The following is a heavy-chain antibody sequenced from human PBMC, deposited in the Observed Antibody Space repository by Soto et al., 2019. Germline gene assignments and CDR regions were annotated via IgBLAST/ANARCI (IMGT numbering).Heavy chain of an antibody. D-gene: IGHD6-19*01. CDR1: GGSFSAFY. CDR2: VNPTGTT. J-gene: IGHJ3*02. CDR3: ARSREQWLVDAFDI. V-gene: IGHV4-34*01. Sequence: SETLSLTCAVYGGSFSAFYWSWIRQPPGKELEWIGEVNPTGTTKYNPSLKSRVTMSLDTSKKQFSLNLNSMTAADTALYYCARSREQWLVDAFDIWGQGXMVTVSS.